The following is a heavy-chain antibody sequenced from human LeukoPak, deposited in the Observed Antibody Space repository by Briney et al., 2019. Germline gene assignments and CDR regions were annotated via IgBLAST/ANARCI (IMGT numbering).Heavy chain of an antibody. D-gene: IGHD6-19*01. CDR1: GYTFTSYD. V-gene: IGHV1-8*01. Sequence: PGASVKVSCKASGYTFTSYDMNWVRQAPGQGLEWMGWMNPNSGNTGYAQKFQGRVTMTRNTSISTAYMELSSLRSEDTAVYYCATRPYGSGWSDYWGQGTLVTVSS. CDR3: ATRPYGSGWSDY. J-gene: IGHJ4*02. CDR2: MNPNSGNT.